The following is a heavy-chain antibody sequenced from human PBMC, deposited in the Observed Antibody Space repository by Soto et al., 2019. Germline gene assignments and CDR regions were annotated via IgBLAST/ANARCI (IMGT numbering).Heavy chain of an antibody. CDR2: MNPNSGNT. Sequence: VASVKVSCKASGYTFTSYDINWVRQATGQGLEWMGWMNPNSGNTGCAQKFQGRVTMTRNTSISTAYMELSSLRSEDTAVYYCARDTYYYDSSGYYSNWFDPWGQGTLVTVSS. J-gene: IGHJ5*02. D-gene: IGHD3-22*01. CDR3: ARDTYYYDSSGYYSNWFDP. V-gene: IGHV1-8*01. CDR1: GYTFTSYD.